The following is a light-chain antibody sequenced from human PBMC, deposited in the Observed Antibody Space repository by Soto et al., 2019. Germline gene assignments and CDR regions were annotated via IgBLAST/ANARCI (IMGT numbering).Light chain of an antibody. J-gene: IGLJ1*01. CDR2: DVT. CDR1: STDVGGCKY. CDR3: ISYTSSDTYV. Sequence: QSALTQPASVSGSPGQSITISCTGTSTDVGGCKYVSWYQQHPGKAPKLMIYDVTSRPSGISNRFSGSKSGNTAFLIISGLQAEDEADYYCISYTSSDTYVFGTGTKVTVL. V-gene: IGLV2-14*01.